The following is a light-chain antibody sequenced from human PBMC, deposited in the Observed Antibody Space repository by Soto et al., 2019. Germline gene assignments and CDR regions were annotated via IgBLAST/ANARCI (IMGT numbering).Light chain of an antibody. CDR3: SSYTRRKNYV. V-gene: IGLV2-14*01. J-gene: IGLJ1*01. Sequence: QSALTQPASVSGSPGQSITISCTGTSSDVGGYNYVSWYQQHPGKAPKLMIYDVSNRPSGVSNRFSGSKSGNTASLTISGLQAEDEADSYCSSYTRRKNYVFATGTKVTVL. CDR1: SSDVGGYNY. CDR2: DVS.